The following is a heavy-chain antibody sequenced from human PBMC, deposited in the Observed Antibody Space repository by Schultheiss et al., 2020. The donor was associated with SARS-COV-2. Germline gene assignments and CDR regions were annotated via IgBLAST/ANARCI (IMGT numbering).Heavy chain of an antibody. Sequence: SETLSLTCAVYGGSFSGYYWSWIRQPPGKGLEWIGSIYYSGSTYYNPSLKSRVTISVDTSKNQFSLKMSSVTAADTAMYYCARDLLYGDRYNWFDPWGQGTLVTVSS. D-gene: IGHD4-17*01. CDR3: ARDLLYGDRYNWFDP. J-gene: IGHJ5*02. V-gene: IGHV4-34*01. CDR2: IYYSGST. CDR1: GGSFSGYY.